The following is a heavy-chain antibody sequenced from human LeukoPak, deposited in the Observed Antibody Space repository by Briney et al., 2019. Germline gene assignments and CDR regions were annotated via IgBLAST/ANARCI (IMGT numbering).Heavy chain of an antibody. J-gene: IGHJ6*03. D-gene: IGHD6-13*01. CDR3: AKNIAAVDSSGYYYYYMDV. V-gene: IGHV3-30-3*02. CDR2: ISYDGSNK. Sequence: GGSLRLSCAASGFTFSSYAMHWVRQAPGKGLEWVAVISYDGSNKYYADSVKGRFTISRDNSKNTLYLQMNSLRAEDTAVYYCAKNIAAVDSSGYYYYYMDVWGKGTTVTVSS. CDR1: GFTFSSYA.